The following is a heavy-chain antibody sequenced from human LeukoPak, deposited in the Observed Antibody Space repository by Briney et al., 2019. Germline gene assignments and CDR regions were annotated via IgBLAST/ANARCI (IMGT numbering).Heavy chain of an antibody. Sequence: PGGSLRLSCAASGFTFSSYWMRWVRQAPGKGLEWVANINQDGSQKYYVDSVKGRFTISRDNSKNTLYLQMGSLRAEDMAVYYCARSDILTGYSYYMDVWGKGTTVTISS. CDR3: ARSDILTGYSYYMDV. CDR2: INQDGSQK. D-gene: IGHD3-9*01. CDR1: GFTFSSYW. J-gene: IGHJ6*03. V-gene: IGHV3-7*04.